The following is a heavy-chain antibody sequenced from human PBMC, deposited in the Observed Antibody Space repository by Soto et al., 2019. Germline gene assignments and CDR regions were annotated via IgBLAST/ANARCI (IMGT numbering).Heavy chain of an antibody. J-gene: IGHJ6*02. V-gene: IGHV1-8*01. Sequence: QVQLVQSGAEVKKPGASVKVSCKASGYTFTSYDINWVRQATGQGLEWMGWMNPNSGNTGYAQKFQGRVTMTRNTSISTAYMELSSLRSEDTAVYYCASQPPTMVRGVISAWQYYYYGMDVWGQGTTVTVSS. D-gene: IGHD3-10*01. CDR2: MNPNSGNT. CDR3: ASQPPTMVRGVISAWQYYYYGMDV. CDR1: GYTFTSYD.